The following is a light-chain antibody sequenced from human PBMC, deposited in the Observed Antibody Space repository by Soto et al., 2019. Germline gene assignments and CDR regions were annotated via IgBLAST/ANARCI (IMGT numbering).Light chain of an antibody. CDR2: DAS. Sequence: DIQMTQSPSTLSASVGDRVTITCRASHNVSNCLAWYQQKPGKAPKVLIYDASILESGVPPRFSGSGSGSEFTLTISSLQPDDFATYYCQQYNSYSWTFGPGTKV. J-gene: IGKJ1*01. CDR1: HNVSNC. V-gene: IGKV1-5*01. CDR3: QQYNSYSWT.